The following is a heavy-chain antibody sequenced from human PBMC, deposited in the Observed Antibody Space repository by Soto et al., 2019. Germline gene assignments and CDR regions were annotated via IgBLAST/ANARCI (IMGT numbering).Heavy chain of an antibody. J-gene: IGHJ3*02. D-gene: IGHD1-1*01. CDR3: ARTEPERRAFDI. CDR1: GGTFSSYA. V-gene: IGHV1-69*06. CDR2: IIPIFGTA. Sequence: NVSSKASGGTFSSYAISWVRQAPGQGLEWMGGIIPIFGTANYAQKFQGRVTITADKSTSTAYMELSSLRSEDTAVYYCARTEPERRAFDIWGQGTMVTVS.